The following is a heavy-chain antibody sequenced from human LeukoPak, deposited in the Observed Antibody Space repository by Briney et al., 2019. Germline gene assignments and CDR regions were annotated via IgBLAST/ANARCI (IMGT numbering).Heavy chain of an antibody. Sequence: EASVKVSCKASGYTFTGYYMHWVRQATGQGLEWMGWMNPNSGNTGYAQKFQGRVTMTRNTSISTAYMELSSLRSEDTAVYYCARVVDIVATRVYYYGMDVWGQGTTVTVSS. CDR2: MNPNSGNT. CDR3: ARVVDIVATRVYYYGMDV. CDR1: GYTFTGYY. V-gene: IGHV1-8*02. J-gene: IGHJ6*02. D-gene: IGHD5-12*01.